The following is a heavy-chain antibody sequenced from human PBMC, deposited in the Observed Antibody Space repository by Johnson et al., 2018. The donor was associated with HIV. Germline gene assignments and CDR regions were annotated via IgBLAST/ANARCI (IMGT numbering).Heavy chain of an antibody. CDR1: GFTFSSYG. CDR2: IRYDGSNK. CDR3: AKDRTAMVLFDI. V-gene: IGHV3-30*02. J-gene: IGHJ3*02. D-gene: IGHD5-18*01. Sequence: QVRLVESGGGVVQPGGSLRLSCAASGFTFSSYGMHWVRQAPGKGLEWVAFIRYDGSNKYYADSVKGRFTISRDNSKNTLYLQMNSLRAEDTAVYYCAKDRTAMVLFDIWGQGTMVTVSS.